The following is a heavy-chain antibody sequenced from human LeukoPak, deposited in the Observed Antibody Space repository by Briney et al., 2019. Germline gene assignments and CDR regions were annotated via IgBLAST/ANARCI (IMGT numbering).Heavy chain of an antibody. D-gene: IGHD1-14*01. CDR2: ICSSSFI. CDR3: ARDRNFVAFDI. V-gene: IGHV3-21*06. CDR1: GFTFTAFT. Sequence: GGSLTLSCAASGFTFTAFTINWVRQAPGKGLEWVSSICSSSFIYFADSLKGRFTISRDNGKNSVYLQINSLRAKDTAVYYCARDRNFVAFDIWGQGTMVTVSS. J-gene: IGHJ3*02.